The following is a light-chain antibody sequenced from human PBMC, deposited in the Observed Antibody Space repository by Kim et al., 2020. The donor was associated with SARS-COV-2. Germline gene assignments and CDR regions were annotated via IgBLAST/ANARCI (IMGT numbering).Light chain of an antibody. J-gene: IGKJ1*01. CDR3: QQGFSAAWT. CDR1: QTISIF. V-gene: IGKV1-39*01. CDR2: TAS. Sequence: TSVGDRVTITCRASQTISIFLNWYQHKPGEAPKLLIYTASILQTGVPSRFSASGSGTDFTLTITNLQPEDSATYYCQQGFSAAWTFGQGTKVDIK.